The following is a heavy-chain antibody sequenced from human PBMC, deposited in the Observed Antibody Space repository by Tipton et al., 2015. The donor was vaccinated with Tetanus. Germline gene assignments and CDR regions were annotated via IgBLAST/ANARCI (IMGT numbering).Heavy chain of an antibody. V-gene: IGHV3-21*04. CDR2: ISSSSSYI. D-gene: IGHD2-15*01. CDR1: GFTFSSYS. J-gene: IGHJ5*02. Sequence: SLRLSCAASGFTFSSYSMNWVRQAPGKGLEWVSSISSSSSYIYYADSVKGRFTISRDNSKNTLYLQMNSLRAEDTAVYYCAKDSACSGGSCYWFAPWGQGTLVTVSS. CDR3: AKDSACSGGSCYWFAP.